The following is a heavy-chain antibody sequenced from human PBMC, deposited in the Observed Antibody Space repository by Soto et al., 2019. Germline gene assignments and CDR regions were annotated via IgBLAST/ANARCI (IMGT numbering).Heavy chain of an antibody. V-gene: IGHV3-23*01. CDR1: GFTFSSYA. J-gene: IGHJ4*02. D-gene: IGHD3-22*01. CDR2: ISGSGGST. Sequence: CGSLRLSCAASGFTFSSYAMSWFRQAPGKGLEWVSAISGSGGSTYYADSVKGRFTISRDNSKNTLYLQMNSLRAEDTAVYYCAKVHGVLVITSYFFDYWGQGTLVTVSS. CDR3: AKVHGVLVITSYFFDY.